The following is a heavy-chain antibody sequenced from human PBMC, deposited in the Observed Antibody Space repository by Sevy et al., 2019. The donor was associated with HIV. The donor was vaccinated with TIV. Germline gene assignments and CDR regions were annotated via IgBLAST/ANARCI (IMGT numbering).Heavy chain of an antibody. V-gene: IGHV1-2*02. D-gene: IGHD6-19*01. CDR3: AELAVAGTGNY. Sequence: GLVKVSCKASGYTFTGYYMHWVRQAPGQGLEWMGWINPNSGGTNYAQKFQGRVTMTRDTSISTAYMELSRLRSDDTAVYYCAELAVAGTGNYWGQGSLVTVSS. CDR1: GYTFTGYY. CDR2: INPNSGGT. J-gene: IGHJ4*02.